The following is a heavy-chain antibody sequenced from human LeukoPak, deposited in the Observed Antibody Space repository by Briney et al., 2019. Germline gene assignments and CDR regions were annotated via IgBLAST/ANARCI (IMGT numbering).Heavy chain of an antibody. V-gene: IGHV4-4*09. CDR3: ARWAEYQLPFSYYYMDV. Sequence: SETLSLTCTVSGDSVTNYDWSWIRQAPGKGLEWIGNIYARGSTTYSPSLKSRVTTSIDTSKNHFSLRLTSVTAADAAVYYCARWAEYQLPFSYYYMDVGGKGTTVAVPS. J-gene: IGHJ6*03. CDR1: GDSVTNYD. CDR2: IYARGST. D-gene: IGHD2-2*01.